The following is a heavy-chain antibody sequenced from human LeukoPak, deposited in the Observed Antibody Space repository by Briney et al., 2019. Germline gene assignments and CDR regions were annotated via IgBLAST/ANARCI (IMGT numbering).Heavy chain of an antibody. CDR3: ARDGGYSSGWGPARLKNWFDP. CDR2: INPNSGGT. J-gene: IGHJ5*02. V-gene: IGHV1-2*02. CDR1: GYTFTGYY. D-gene: IGHD6-19*01. Sequence: GASVKVSCKASGYTFTGYYMHWVRQAPGQGLEWMGWINPNSGGTNYAQKFQGRVTMTRDTSISTAYMELSRLRSDDTAVYYCARDGGYSSGWGPARLKNWFDPWGQGTLVTVSS.